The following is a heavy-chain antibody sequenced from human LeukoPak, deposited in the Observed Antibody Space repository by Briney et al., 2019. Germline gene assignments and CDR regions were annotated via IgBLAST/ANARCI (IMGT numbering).Heavy chain of an antibody. CDR2: FDPEDGET. V-gene: IGHV1-24*01. CDR3: ATVEAYGGNSRGPFDY. D-gene: IGHD4-23*01. Sequence: ASVKVSCKVSGYTLTELSMHWVRQAPGKGLEWMGGFDPEDGETIYAQKFQGRVTMTEDTSTDTAYMELSSLRSEGTAVYYCATVEAYGGNSRGPFDYWGQGTLVTVSS. J-gene: IGHJ4*02. CDR1: GYTLTELS.